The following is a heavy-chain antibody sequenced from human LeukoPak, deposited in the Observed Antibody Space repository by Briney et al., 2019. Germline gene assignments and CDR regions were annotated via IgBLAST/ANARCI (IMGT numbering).Heavy chain of an antibody. J-gene: IGHJ6*02. CDR3: AKERAVVPRGDMDV. Sequence: GGSLRLSCVASGFTFGSYVMSWVRQAPGKGLEWVSGISDSGRSTDDADSVKGRFIISRDNSKNTLYLQMNGLRAEDTAVYYCAKERAVVPRGDMDVWGQGTTVFVSS. CDR2: ISDSGRST. D-gene: IGHD2-2*01. CDR1: GFTFGSYV. V-gene: IGHV3-23*01.